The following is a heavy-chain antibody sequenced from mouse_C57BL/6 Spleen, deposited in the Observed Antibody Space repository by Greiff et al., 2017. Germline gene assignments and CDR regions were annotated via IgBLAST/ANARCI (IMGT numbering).Heavy chain of an antibody. CDR1: GYTFTSYW. J-gene: IGHJ2*01. Sequence: QVQLQQPGAELVKPGASVKLSCKASGYTFTSYWMQWVKQRPGQGLEWIGEIDPSDSYTNYNQKFKGKATLTVDTSSSTAYMQLSSLTSEDSAVYYCARGKTTVVPYFDYWGQGTTLTVSS. CDR3: ARGKTTVVPYFDY. V-gene: IGHV1-50*01. D-gene: IGHD1-1*01. CDR2: IDPSDSYT.